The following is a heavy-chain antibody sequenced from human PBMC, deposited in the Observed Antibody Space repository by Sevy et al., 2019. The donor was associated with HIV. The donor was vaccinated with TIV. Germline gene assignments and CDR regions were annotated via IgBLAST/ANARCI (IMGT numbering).Heavy chain of an antibody. CDR2: ISWNSGSI. D-gene: IGHD5-12*01. CDR1: GFTFDDYA. Sequence: GGSLRLSCAASGFTFDDYAMHWVRQAPGKGLEWVSGISWNSGSIGYVDSVKGRFTISRDNAKNSLYLQMNSLRAEDTALYYCAKDIEEMATSYYFDYWGQGTLVTVSS. V-gene: IGHV3-9*01. CDR3: AKDIEEMATSYYFDY. J-gene: IGHJ4*02.